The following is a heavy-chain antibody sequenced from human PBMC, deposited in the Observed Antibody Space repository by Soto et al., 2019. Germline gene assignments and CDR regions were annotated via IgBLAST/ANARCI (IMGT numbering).Heavy chain of an antibody. CDR2: IYPGDSDT. Sequence: PGESLKIYCKGSGYSFTSYWIGWVRQMPGKGLEWMGIIYPGDSDTRYSPSFQGQVTISADKSISTAYLQWSSLKASDPDMYYCARLGGSQLNPLYYYYDYGMDVWGQWTTVTV. V-gene: IGHV5-51*01. CDR3: ARLGGSQLNPLYYYYDYGMDV. CDR1: GYSFTSYW. D-gene: IGHD3-16*01. J-gene: IGHJ6*02.